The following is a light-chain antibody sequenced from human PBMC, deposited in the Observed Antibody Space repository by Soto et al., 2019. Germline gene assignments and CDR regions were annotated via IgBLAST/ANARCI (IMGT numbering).Light chain of an antibody. CDR2: NAY. J-gene: IGKJ5*01. Sequence: EIVMTQSPASLSVSPGESVTLSCRASQGVATTLAWYRQQPGQAPRLLIYNAYIRASGVPARFSGSGSGTEFTLTISSLEPEDFALYYCQQYSNWPITFGQGTRLENK. CDR3: QQYSNWPIT. CDR1: QGVATT. V-gene: IGKV3-15*01.